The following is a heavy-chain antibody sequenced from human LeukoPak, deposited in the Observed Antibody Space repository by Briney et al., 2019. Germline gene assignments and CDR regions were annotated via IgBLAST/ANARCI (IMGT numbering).Heavy chain of an antibody. D-gene: IGHD5-18*01. CDR3: ARDGRFRGYSYGNAVDY. Sequence: QAGGSLRLSCAASGFTFSSYWMSWVRQAPGKGLEWVANIKQDGSEKYYVDSVKGRFTISRDNAKNSLYLQMNSLRAEDTAVYYCARDGRFRGYSYGNAVDYWGQGTLVTVSS. V-gene: IGHV3-7*01. J-gene: IGHJ4*02. CDR1: GFTFSSYW. CDR2: IKQDGSEK.